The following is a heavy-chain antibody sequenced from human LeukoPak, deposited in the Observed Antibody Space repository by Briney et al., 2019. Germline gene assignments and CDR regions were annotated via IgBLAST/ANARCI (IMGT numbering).Heavy chain of an antibody. Sequence: GASVKVSCKASGYTFTSYGISWVRQAPGQGLEWMGWISAYNGNTNYAQKLQGRVTMTTDTSTSTAYMELSSLRSEDTAVYYCATGCSSTSCYENWFDPWGQGTLVTVSS. CDR1: GYTFTSYG. J-gene: IGHJ5*02. CDR2: ISAYNGNT. V-gene: IGHV1-18*01. CDR3: ATGCSSTSCYENWFDP. D-gene: IGHD2-2*01.